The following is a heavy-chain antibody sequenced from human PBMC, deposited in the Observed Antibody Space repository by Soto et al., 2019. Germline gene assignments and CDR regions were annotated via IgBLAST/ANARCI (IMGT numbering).Heavy chain of an antibody. Sequence: KPGGSLRLSCAASGFTFSDSYMSWIRQAPGKGLEWISYITFSGNTVYYADSLKGRFTISRDNAKNSLYLQMNRLRAEDTAVYYCARVSWREKYGMDVCGQGTTVTVSS. J-gene: IGHJ6*02. CDR3: ARVSWREKYGMDV. V-gene: IGHV3-11*01. CDR1: GFTFSDSY. CDR2: ITFSGNTV.